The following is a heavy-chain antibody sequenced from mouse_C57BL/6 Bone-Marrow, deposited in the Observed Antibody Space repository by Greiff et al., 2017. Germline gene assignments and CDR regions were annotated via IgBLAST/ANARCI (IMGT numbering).Heavy chain of an antibody. V-gene: IGHV7-3*01. CDR2: IRNKANGYTT. CDR1: GFTFTDYY. CDR3: ARDDGDHFFYAMDY. D-gene: IGHD2-13*01. J-gene: IGHJ4*01. Sequence: EVQLVESGGGLVQPGGSLSLSCAASGFTFTDYYMSWVRQPPGKALEWLGFIRNKANGYTTEYSASVKGRFTISRDNSQSILYLQMNALRAEDSATYYCARDDGDHFFYAMDYWGQGTSVTVSS.